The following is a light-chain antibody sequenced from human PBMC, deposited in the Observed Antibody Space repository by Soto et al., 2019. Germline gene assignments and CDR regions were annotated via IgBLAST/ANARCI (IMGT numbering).Light chain of an antibody. CDR1: QSIDRR. CDR2: DAF. Sequence: DIQMTQSPSTLSASVGDRVTITCRASQSIDRRLAWYQQKRGKAPNLLIYDAFSLESGVPSRFSGSGSGTEFTLTISSLQPDDSATYYCMQALQTRTFGQGTKWISN. J-gene: IGKJ1*01. CDR3: MQALQTRT. V-gene: IGKV1-5*01.